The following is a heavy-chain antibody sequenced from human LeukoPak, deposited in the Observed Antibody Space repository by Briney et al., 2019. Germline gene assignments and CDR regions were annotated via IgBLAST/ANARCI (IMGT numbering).Heavy chain of an antibody. CDR1: GFSLTDYY. CDR2: ISSSGTTT. D-gene: IGHD3-16*01. J-gene: IGHJ4*02. V-gene: IGHV3-11*04. Sequence: GGYVRLSCAASGFSLTDYYMTWMRQAPEKGLEWVSYISSSGTTTYYAESVKGRFTISRDIARKSLYLQMNSLRAEDTAVYFCARQPTSGGTVYWGQGTPVTLSS. CDR3: ARQPTSGGTVY.